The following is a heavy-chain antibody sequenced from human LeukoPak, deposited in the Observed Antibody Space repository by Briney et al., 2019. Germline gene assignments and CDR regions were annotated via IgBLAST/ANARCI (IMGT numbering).Heavy chain of an antibody. Sequence: GGSLRLSCTASGFTFGDYAMSWVRQAPGKGLEWVGFIRSKAYGGTAEYAASVKGRFTISRDDSKSIAYLQMNSLKTEDTAVYYYTRDNFWSGYSTFDYWGQGTLVTVSS. J-gene: IGHJ4*02. CDR3: TRDNFWSGYSTFDY. CDR1: GFTFGDYA. V-gene: IGHV3-49*04. CDR2: IRSKAYGGTA. D-gene: IGHD3-3*01.